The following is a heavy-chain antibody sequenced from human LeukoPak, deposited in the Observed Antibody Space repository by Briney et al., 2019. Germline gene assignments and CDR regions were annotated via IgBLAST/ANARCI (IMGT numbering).Heavy chain of an antibody. CDR3: AKYCGGDCDALDY. J-gene: IGHJ4*02. Sequence: GGSLRLSCAASGFTFSDHYMDWVRQAPGKGLEWVGRIRNKANSYTTEYAASVKGRFTISRDDSKNSLYLQMSSPKTDDTAVYYCAKYCGGDCDALDYWGQGTLVTVSS. D-gene: IGHD2-21*02. CDR2: IRNKANSYTT. CDR1: GFTFSDHY. V-gene: IGHV3-72*01.